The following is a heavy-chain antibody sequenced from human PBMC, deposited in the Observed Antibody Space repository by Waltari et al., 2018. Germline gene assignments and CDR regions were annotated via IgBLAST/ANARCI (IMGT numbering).Heavy chain of an antibody. J-gene: IGHJ4*02. Sequence: QLQLQESGPGLVKPSETLSLTCTVSGGSISSSSYYWGWIRQPPGTGREWIGSIYYSGSTYYNPSLKSRVTISVDTSKNQFSLKLSSVTAADTAVYYCASTLPLRYFDWLTPRDKYYFDYWGQGTLVTVSS. D-gene: IGHD3-9*01. CDR2: IYYSGST. CDR1: GGSISSSSYY. CDR3: ASTLPLRYFDWLTPRDKYYFDY. V-gene: IGHV4-39*01.